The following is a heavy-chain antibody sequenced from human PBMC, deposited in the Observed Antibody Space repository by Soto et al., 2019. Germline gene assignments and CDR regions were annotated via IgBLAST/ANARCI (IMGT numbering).Heavy chain of an antibody. CDR3: ARGPEYSTGSYSDY. CDR1: GFTFSSFE. D-gene: IGHD6-19*01. CDR2: ISSRADTI. Sequence: EVQLVESGGGLVQPGGSLRLSCAASGFTFSSFEMNWFRQAPGKGLEWLSYISSRADTIYNADSVRGRFTTSRDNAKNSLSLPMNSLRGEDTAIYYCARGPEYSTGSYSDYWGQGTLVTVSS. J-gene: IGHJ4*02. V-gene: IGHV3-48*03.